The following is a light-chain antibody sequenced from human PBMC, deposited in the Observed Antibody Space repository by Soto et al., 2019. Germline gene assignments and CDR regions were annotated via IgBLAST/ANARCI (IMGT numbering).Light chain of an antibody. CDR3: QQYGSSPLT. V-gene: IGKV3-20*01. CDR2: GAS. J-gene: IGKJ4*01. Sequence: ESVLTQSPGTLSLSQGERATLSCRASQRVSSSYLAWYQQRPGQAPRLLIYGASRRATGIPDRFSGSGSGTDFTLTISRLEPEDFAVYFCQQYGSSPLTFGGGTKVDI. CDR1: QRVSSSY.